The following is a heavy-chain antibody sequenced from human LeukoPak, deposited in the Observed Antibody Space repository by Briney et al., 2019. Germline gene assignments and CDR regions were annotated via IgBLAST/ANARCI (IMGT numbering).Heavy chain of an antibody. CDR1: GFTFSNAW. CDR3: TTTEFSGYEIDDY. Sequence: GGSLRLSCAASGFTFSNAWMNWVRQAPGKGLEWVGRIKSKTDGGTTDYAAPVKGRFTISRDDSKNTLYLQMNSLKTEDTAVYYCTTTEFSGYEIDDYWGQGTLVTVSS. CDR2: IKSKTDGGTT. J-gene: IGHJ4*02. D-gene: IGHD5-12*01. V-gene: IGHV3-15*07.